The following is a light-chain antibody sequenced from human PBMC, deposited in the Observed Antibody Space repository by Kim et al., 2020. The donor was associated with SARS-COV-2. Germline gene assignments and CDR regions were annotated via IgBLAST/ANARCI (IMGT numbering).Light chain of an antibody. CDR3: QQRYGWPPVT. V-gene: IGKV3-11*01. CDR1: QSVYTY. J-gene: IGKJ5*01. Sequence: SPGESATLSCRASQSVYTYLAWYQPKPGQAPSLLIYDASNRATGIPARFSGSGSGTDFTLTISSLEPEDFAVYYCQQRYGWPPVTFGQGTRLEIK. CDR2: DAS.